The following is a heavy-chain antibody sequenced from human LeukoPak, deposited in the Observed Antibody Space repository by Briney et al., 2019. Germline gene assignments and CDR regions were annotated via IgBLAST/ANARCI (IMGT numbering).Heavy chain of an antibody. CDR2: IYTSGST. Sequence: PSETLSLTCTVSGGSISSYYWSWIRQPAGKGLEWIGRIYTSGSTNYNPSLKSRVTMSVDTSKNQFSLKLSSVTAADTAVYYCARNLFVDTAMVTPDIWGQGTMVTVSS. CDR1: GGSISSYY. CDR3: ARNLFVDTAMVTPDI. J-gene: IGHJ3*02. D-gene: IGHD5-18*01. V-gene: IGHV4-4*07.